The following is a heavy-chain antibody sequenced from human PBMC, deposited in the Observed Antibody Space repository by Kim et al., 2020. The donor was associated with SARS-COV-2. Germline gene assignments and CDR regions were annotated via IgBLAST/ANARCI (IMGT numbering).Heavy chain of an antibody. D-gene: IGHD3-16*02. CDR1: GDLVSSNSAA. CDR2: TYYRSKWYN. J-gene: IGHJ5*02. CDR3: ARDRYDYVWGSYRYRWFDP. Sequence: SQTLSLTCAISGDLVSSNSAAWNSIRQSPSRGLGWLGRTYYRSKWYNDYAVSVKSRITINPDTSKNQFSLQLNSVTPEDTAVDYCARDRYDYVWGSYRYRWFDPWGQGTLVTVSS. V-gene: IGHV6-1*01.